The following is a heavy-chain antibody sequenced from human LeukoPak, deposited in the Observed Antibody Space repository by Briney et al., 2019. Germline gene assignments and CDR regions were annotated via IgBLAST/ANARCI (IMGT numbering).Heavy chain of an antibody. CDR3: ARDAYGDYPSDY. J-gene: IGHJ4*02. Sequence: ASVKVSCKASGGTFSSYAISWVRQAPGQGLEWMGRIIPILGIANYAQKFQGRVTITADKSTSTAYMELSSLRSEDTAVYYCARDAYGDYPSDYWGQGTLVTVSS. V-gene: IGHV1-69*04. CDR2: IIPILGIA. CDR1: GGTFSSYA. D-gene: IGHD4-17*01.